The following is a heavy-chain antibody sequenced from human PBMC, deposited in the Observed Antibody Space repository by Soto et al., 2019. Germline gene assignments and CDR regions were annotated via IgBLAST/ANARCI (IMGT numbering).Heavy chain of an antibody. CDR3: ARSPLERWLQPNWFDP. Sequence: VASVKVSCKASGGTFSSYAISWVRQAPGQGLEWMGGIIPIFGTANYAQKFQGRVTITADKSTSTAYMELSSLRSEDTAVYYCARSPLERWLQPNWFDPWGQGTLVTVSS. CDR2: IIPIFGTA. CDR1: GGTFSSYA. J-gene: IGHJ5*02. D-gene: IGHD5-12*01. V-gene: IGHV1-69*06.